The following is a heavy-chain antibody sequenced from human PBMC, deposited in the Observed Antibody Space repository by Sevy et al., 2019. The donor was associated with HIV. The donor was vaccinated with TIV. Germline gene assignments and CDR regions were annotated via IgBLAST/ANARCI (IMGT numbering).Heavy chain of an antibody. V-gene: IGHV3-15*01. D-gene: IGHD5-12*01. J-gene: IGHJ6*02. Sequence: GESLKISCTASGFTFRNAWMTWVRQVPGKGLEWVGRIRNDPDGGTTDYDAPVRGRFTISRDDSKNTLYLQMNSLETEDTAVYYCSTDIVVQSGYSYDFSTFNPDLPHNSGADVWGQGTTVTVSS. CDR1: GFTFRNAW. CDR2: IRNDPDGGTT. CDR3: STDIVVQSGYSYDFSTFNPDLPHNSGADV.